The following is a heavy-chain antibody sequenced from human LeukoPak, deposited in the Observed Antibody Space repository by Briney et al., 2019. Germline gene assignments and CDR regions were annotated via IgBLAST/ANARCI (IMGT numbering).Heavy chain of an antibody. Sequence: ASVKVSCKVSGYTLTELSMHWVRQAPGKGLEWMGGFDPEDGETIYAQKFQGRVTMTEDTSTDTAYMELSSLRSEDTAVYYCATGNSGYDYPRYYYGMDVWGKGPRSPSPQ. V-gene: IGHV1-24*01. J-gene: IGHJ6*01. D-gene: IGHD5-12*01. CDR2: FDPEDGET. CDR3: ATGNSGYDYPRYYYGMDV. CDR1: GYTLTELS.